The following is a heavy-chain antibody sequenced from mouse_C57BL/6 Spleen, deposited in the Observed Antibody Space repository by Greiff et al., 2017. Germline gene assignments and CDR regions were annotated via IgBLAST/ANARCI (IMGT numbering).Heavy chain of an antibody. V-gene: IGHV5-17*01. J-gene: IGHJ2*02. Sequence: VQLQQSGGGLVKPGASLKLSCAASGFTFSDYGMHWVRQAPEQGLEWVAYISSGSGTIYYADTVKGRFTISTDNAENTLFLQMTSLRSEDSAMSCGSRSGVDCYFDYWGQGTSVTVSS. D-gene: IGHD1-3*01. CDR1: GFTFSDYG. CDR2: ISSGSGTI. CDR3: SRSGVDCYFDY.